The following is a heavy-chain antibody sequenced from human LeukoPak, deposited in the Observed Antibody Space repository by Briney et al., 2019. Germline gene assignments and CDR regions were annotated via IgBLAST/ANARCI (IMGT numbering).Heavy chain of an antibody. CDR2: IYYSGST. Sequence: SETLSLTCTVSGGSISSYYWSWIRQPPGKGLEWIGYIYYSGSTNYNPSLKSRVTISVDTSKNQFSLKLSSVTAADTAVYYCARDNPTLAAAGYPSYYGMDVWGQGTTVTVSS. CDR3: ARDNPTLAAAGYPSYYGMDV. CDR1: GGSISSYY. J-gene: IGHJ6*02. V-gene: IGHV4-59*01. D-gene: IGHD6-13*01.